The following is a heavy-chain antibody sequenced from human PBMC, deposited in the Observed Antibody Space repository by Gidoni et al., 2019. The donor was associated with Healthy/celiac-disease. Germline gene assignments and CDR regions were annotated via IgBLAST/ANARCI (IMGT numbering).Heavy chain of an antibody. D-gene: IGHD3-10*01. CDR2: ICDDGSNK. V-gene: IGHV3-33*01. CDR3: AGGGGDYYGSGSLGYYFDY. J-gene: IGHJ4*02. Sequence: QVQLVESGGGVVQPGRSMRLYWAASGVTVSRHGRHWVRQDPGKGLGWGSFICDDGSNKYYADPLKGRFTISRYNSKSTLYLQMNSLRAEDTAVYYCAGGGGDYYGSGSLGYYFDYWGQGTLVTVSS. CDR1: GVTVSRHG.